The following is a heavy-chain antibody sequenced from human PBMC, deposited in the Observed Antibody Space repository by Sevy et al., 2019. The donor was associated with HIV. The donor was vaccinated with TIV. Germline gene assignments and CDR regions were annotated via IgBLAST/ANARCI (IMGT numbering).Heavy chain of an antibody. D-gene: IGHD4-4*01. V-gene: IGHV5-51*01. CDR1: GYSFTSYW. J-gene: IGHJ3*02. CDR2: IYPGDTDT. Sequence: GESLKISCKGSGYSFTSYWIGWVRQMPGKGLEWMGIIYPGDTDTRYSPSFQAQVTISADKSISTAYLQWSSLKASHTAMYYCARHGMSDHDYSNYHAFDIWGQGTMVTVSS. CDR3: ARHGMSDHDYSNYHAFDI.